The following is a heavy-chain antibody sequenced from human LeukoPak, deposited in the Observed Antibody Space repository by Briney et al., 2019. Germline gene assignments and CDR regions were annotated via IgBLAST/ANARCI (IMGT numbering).Heavy chain of an antibody. Sequence: ASVKVSCKASGYTFTGYYMHWVRQAPGQGLEWMGWINPNSGGTNYAQKFQGRVTMTRDTSISTAYMELSRLRSDDTAVYYCARDSPYGPPPYGMDVWGQGTTVTVSS. D-gene: IGHD4-17*01. J-gene: IGHJ6*02. CDR3: ARDSPYGPPPYGMDV. CDR1: GYTFTGYY. CDR2: INPNSGGT. V-gene: IGHV1-2*02.